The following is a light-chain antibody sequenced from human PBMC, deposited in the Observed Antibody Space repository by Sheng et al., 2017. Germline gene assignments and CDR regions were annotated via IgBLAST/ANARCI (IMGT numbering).Light chain of an antibody. CDR3: QQRSNWPLT. Sequence: IVMTQSPATVFVSPGERATLSCRASQSVSSYLGWYQQKPGQAPRLLIYDASNRATGIPARFSGSGSGTDFTLTISSLEPEDFAVYYCQQRSNWPLTFGGGTKVEIK. J-gene: IGKJ4*01. CDR2: DAS. V-gene: IGKV3-11*01. CDR1: QSVSSY.